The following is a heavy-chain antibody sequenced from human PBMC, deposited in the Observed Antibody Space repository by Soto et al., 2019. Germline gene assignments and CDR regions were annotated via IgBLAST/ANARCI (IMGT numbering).Heavy chain of an antibody. D-gene: IGHD3-16*02. J-gene: IGHJ6*02. CDR2: MNPNSGNT. CDR1: GYTYTSYD. CDR3: ASSGALRLGELSLYPLPYYYYGMDV. Sequence: ASVKLSCTASGYTYTSYDINWVRQATGQGLEWMGWMNPNSGNTGYAQKFQGRVTMTRNTSISTAYMELSSLRSEDTAVYYCASSGALRLGELSLYPLPYYYYGMDVWGQGTTVTVSS. V-gene: IGHV1-8*01.